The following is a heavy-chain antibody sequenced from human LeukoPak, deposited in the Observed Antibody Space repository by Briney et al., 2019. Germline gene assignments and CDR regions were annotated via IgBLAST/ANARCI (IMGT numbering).Heavy chain of an antibody. V-gene: IGHV7-4-1*02. Sequence: ASVKISCKASGYSSNSQGMNWVRQAPGQGLEWMGWINTDSGNPTYAQGFTGRFVFSLDSAVSTAYLQISNLMPEDTGKYYCVKEILRFDLWGQGTMATVSS. J-gene: IGHJ3*01. CDR2: INTDSGNP. CDR1: GYSSNSQG. CDR3: VKEILRFDL.